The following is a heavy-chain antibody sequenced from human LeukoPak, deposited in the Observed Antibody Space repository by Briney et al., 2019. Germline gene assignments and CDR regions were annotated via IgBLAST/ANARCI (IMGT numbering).Heavy chain of an antibody. J-gene: IGHJ6*02. CDR1: GYTFTGYY. Sequence: GASVKVSCKASGYTFTGYYIHWVRQAPGQGLEWMGGIIPIFGTANYAQKFQGRVTITADESTSTAYMELSSLRSEDTAVYYCARVRTIFGGMDVWGQGTTVTVSS. D-gene: IGHD3-3*01. V-gene: IGHV1-69*13. CDR2: IIPIFGTA. CDR3: ARVRTIFGGMDV.